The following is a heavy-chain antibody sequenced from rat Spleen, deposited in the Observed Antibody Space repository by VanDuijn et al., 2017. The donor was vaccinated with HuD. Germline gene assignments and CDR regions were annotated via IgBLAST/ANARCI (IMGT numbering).Heavy chain of an antibody. CDR3: ARHADYSTYILDG. V-gene: IGHV5-7*01. CDR1: GFTFSDFY. CDR2: ISSDGSRT. J-gene: IGHJ2*01. Sequence: EVQLVESGGGLVQPGRSLKLSCAASGFTFSDFYMAWVRQAPTKGLEWVATISSDGSRTYYRDSVKGRFTISRDNATSTLYLQMDSLRSEDTATYYCARHADYSTYILDGWGQGVMVTVSS. D-gene: IGHD1-2*01.